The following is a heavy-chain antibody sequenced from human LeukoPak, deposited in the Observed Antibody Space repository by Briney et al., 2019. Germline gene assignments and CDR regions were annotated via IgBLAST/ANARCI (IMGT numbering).Heavy chain of an antibody. V-gene: IGHV3-23*01. D-gene: IGHD1-14*01. CDR2: ISGSGDST. CDR1: GFIFDTHT. Sequence: GGSLRLSCTASGFIFDTHTLTWVRQVPGKGLEWVASISGSGDSTNYGDSVKGRFTISRDNFKRTVHLEMSNLRADDTAKYYCVRRAAVRGMDFWGLGTTVIVSS. CDR3: VRRAAVRGMDF. J-gene: IGHJ6*02.